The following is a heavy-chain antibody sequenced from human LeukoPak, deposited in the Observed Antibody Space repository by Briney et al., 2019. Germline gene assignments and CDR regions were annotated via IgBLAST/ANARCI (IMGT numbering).Heavy chain of an antibody. Sequence: SETLSLTCTVSGGSISSYYWSWIRQPPGKGQEWIGYIYYSGSTNYNPSLKSRVTISVDTSKNQFSLKLSSVTAADTAVYYCARVHCSGGSCYSFDYWGQGTLVTVSS. CDR1: GGSISSYY. J-gene: IGHJ4*02. D-gene: IGHD2-15*01. CDR3: ARVHCSGGSCYSFDY. V-gene: IGHV4-59*01. CDR2: IYYSGST.